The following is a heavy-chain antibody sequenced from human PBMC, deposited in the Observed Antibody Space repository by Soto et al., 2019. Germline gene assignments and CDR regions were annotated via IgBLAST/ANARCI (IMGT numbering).Heavy chain of an antibody. CDR2: INHSGST. D-gene: IGHD3-22*01. J-gene: IGHJ4*02. V-gene: IGHV4-34*01. CDR1: GGSFSGYY. Sequence: ETLSLTCAVDGGSFSGYYWSWIRQPPGKGLEWSGEINHSGSTNYNPSLKSRVTISVDTSKNQFSLKLSSVTAADTAVYYCARLDSSGYYYPFDYWGQGTLVTVSS. CDR3: ARLDSSGYYYPFDY.